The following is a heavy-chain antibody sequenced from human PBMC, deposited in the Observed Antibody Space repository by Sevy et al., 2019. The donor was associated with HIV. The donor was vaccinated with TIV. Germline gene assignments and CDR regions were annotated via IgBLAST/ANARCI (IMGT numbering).Heavy chain of an antibody. CDR2: ISAGVGSV. Sequence: GGSLGLSCAASGFTFRTYAMTWVGQAPGKGLGWVSTISAGVGSVYYADPVKGRFTISRDNSNNRLYLQMNTLRAEDTAVYSCAREEITGFDYWGRGTLVTVSS. V-gene: IGHV3-23*01. CDR1: GFTFRTYA. J-gene: IGHJ4*02. D-gene: IGHD3-16*01. CDR3: AREEITGFDY.